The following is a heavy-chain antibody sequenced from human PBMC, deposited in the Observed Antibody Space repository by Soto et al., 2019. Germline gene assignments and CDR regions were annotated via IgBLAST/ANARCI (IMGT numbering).Heavy chain of an antibody. CDR1: GYIFSTNW. V-gene: IGHV5-51*07. Sequence: GESLKISCKASGYIFSTNWIAWIHHVPGKGLEWMGSIFPADSDVRYNPSFQGQVTISVDKSIDTAYLQWNSLKASDTATFYCAKHNYFGSGSSFYYSTSDLWGQGTTVTVSS. CDR3: AKHNYFGSGSSFYYSTSDL. J-gene: IGHJ6*02. D-gene: IGHD3-10*01. CDR2: IFPADSDV.